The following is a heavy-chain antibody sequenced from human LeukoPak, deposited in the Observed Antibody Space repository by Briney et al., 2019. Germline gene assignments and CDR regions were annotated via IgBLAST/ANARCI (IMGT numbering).Heavy chain of an antibody. CDR1: GFTFSSYA. Sequence: PGGSLRLSCAASGFTFSSYAMSWVRQAPGKGLEWVSAISGSGGSTYYADSVKGRFTISRDNSKDTLYLQMNSLRAEDTAVYYCARTPDEYSSGWFRAFDIWGQGTMVTVSS. D-gene: IGHD6-19*01. CDR3: ARTPDEYSSGWFRAFDI. V-gene: IGHV3-23*01. J-gene: IGHJ3*02. CDR2: ISGSGGST.